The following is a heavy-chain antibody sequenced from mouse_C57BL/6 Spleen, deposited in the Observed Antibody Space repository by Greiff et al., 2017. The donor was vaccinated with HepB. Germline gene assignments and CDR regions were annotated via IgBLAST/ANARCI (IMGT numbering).Heavy chain of an antibody. CDR3: ARQRDYGSSYDYAMDY. CDR2: IWSDGST. J-gene: IGHJ4*01. D-gene: IGHD1-1*01. CDR1: GFSLTSYG. Sequence: VQVVESGPGLVAPSQSLSITCTVSGFSLTSYGVHWVRQPPGKGLEWLVVIWSDGSTTYNSALKSRLSISKDNSKSQVFLKMNSLQTDDTAMYYCARQRDYGSSYDYAMDYWGQGTSVTVSS. V-gene: IGHV2-6-1*01.